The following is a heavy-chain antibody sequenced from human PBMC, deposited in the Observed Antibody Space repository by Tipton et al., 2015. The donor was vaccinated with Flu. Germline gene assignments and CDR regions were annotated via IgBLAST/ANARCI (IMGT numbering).Heavy chain of an antibody. J-gene: IGHJ6*02. CDR3: ARDRPNYYYYGMDV. CDR2: IYYSGST. CDR1: GGSISSYY. Sequence: TLSLTCTVSGGSISSYYWSWIRQPPGKGLEWIGYIYYSGSTNYNPSLRSRVTISVDTSKNQFSLKLSSVTAADTAVYYCARDRPNYYYYGMDVWGQGP. V-gene: IGHV4-59*01.